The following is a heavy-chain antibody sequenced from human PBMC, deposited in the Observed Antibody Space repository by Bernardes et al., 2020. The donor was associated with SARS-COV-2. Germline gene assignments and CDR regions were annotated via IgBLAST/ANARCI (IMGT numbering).Heavy chain of an antibody. D-gene: IGHD3-9*01. CDR2: MSYKGDT. V-gene: IGHV4-31*03. CDR1: GGSINSGGYY. Sequence: SETLSLTCTVSGGSINSGGYYWSWIRQNPVKGLEWIGFMSYKGDTHYNPSLKTRVTVSVDRSRNHFSLTLTSMTAADTAVYYCARADHYNILTGYSSWGQGTLVAVS. CDR3: ARADHYNILTGYSS. J-gene: IGHJ5*02.